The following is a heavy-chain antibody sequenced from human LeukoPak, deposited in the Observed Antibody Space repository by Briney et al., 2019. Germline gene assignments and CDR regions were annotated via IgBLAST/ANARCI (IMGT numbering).Heavy chain of an antibody. V-gene: IGHV4-39*01. D-gene: IGHD3-22*01. Sequence: PETLSLTCTVSGGSISSSSYYWGWIRQPPGKGLERIGSIYYSGSTYYNPSLKSRVTISVDTSKNQFSLKLSSVTAADTAVSYCATSRFYYDSSGYYNAAAFDIWGQGTMVTVSS. CDR2: IYYSGST. CDR1: GGSISSSSYY. CDR3: ATSRFYYDSSGYYNAAAFDI. J-gene: IGHJ3*02.